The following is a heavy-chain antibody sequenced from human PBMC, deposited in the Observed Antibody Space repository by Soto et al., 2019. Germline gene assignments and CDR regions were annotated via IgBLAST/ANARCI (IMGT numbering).Heavy chain of an antibody. V-gene: IGHV1-18*01. CDR3: ARESHEFWSGYYTALDV. CDR1: GYTFTSYG. CDR2: ISAYNGNT. D-gene: IGHD3-3*01. Sequence: GASVKVSCKASGYTFTSYGISWVRQAPGQGLEWMGWISAYNGNTNYAQKLQGRVTMTTDTSTSTAYMELRSLRSDDTAVYYCARESHEFWSGYYTALDVWGKGTTVTVSS. J-gene: IGHJ6*04.